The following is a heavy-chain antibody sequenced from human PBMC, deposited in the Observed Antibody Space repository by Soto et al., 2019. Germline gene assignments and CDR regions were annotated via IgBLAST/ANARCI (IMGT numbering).Heavy chain of an antibody. V-gene: IGHV1-58*01. CDR3: ASSRITMVPYGMDV. J-gene: IGHJ6*02. CDR2: IIVGSGNT. CDR1: GFTFTNSA. D-gene: IGHD3-10*01. Sequence: SVKVSCKASGFTFTNSAVQWVRQARGQRLEWIGWIIVGSGNTNYAQKFQERVTITRDMSASTAYMELSSLRSEDTAVYYCASSRITMVPYGMDVWGQGTTVTVSS.